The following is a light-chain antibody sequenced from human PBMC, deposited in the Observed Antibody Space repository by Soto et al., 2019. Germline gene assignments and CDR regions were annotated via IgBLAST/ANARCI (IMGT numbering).Light chain of an antibody. Sequence: QSVLTQPPSVSGAPGQRVTISCTGNSSNIGAGYDVHWYQQFPGTAPKLAIYYNTNRPSGVPDRFSGSKSDTSASLAITGLQAEDEADYYCQSYDSSLSVIFGGGTKLTVL. CDR3: QSYDSSLSVI. CDR2: YNT. V-gene: IGLV1-40*01. CDR1: SSNIGAGYD. J-gene: IGLJ2*01.